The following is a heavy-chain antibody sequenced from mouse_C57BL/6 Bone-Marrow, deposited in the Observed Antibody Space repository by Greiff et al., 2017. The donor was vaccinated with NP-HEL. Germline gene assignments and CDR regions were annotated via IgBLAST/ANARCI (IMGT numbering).Heavy chain of an antibody. CDR3: ARRNYGSSWGNFDY. V-gene: IGHV5-9*01. J-gene: IGHJ2*01. Sequence: EVQLVESGGGLVKPGGSLKLSCAASGFTFSSYTMSWVRQTPEKRLEWVATISCGGGNTYYPDSVKGRFTISRDNAKNTLYLQMSSLRSEDTALYYCARRNYGSSWGNFDYWGQGTTLTVSS. CDR2: ISCGGGNT. CDR1: GFTFSSYT. D-gene: IGHD1-1*01.